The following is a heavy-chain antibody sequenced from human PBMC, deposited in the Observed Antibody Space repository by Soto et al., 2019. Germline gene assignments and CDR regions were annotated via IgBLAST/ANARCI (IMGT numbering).Heavy chain of an antibody. CDR1: GGSITSNLYF. V-gene: IGHV4-39*01. CDR2: IYYSGSS. D-gene: IGHD1-1*01. CDR3: ARRGSGTAAFDI. J-gene: IGHJ3*02. Sequence: QLQLQESGPALVKPSETLSLTCTVSGGSITSNLYFWGWIRLPPGKGLEWIGSIYYSGSSNYNPSLKSRVTLSVDTSKNQFSLKLTSVAAADTALYYCARRGSGTAAFDILGQGTMVTVSS.